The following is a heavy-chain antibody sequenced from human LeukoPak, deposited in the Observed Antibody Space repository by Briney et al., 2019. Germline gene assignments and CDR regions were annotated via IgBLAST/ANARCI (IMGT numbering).Heavy chain of an antibody. CDR2: IYYSGST. CDR3: ARGGLGGITAYSNYLFDY. V-gene: IGHV4-59*08. CDR1: GGSISNYY. J-gene: IGHJ4*02. Sequence: PSETLSLTCTVSGGSISNYYWSWIRQPPGEGLEWIGYIYYSGSTNYNPSLKSRVTISIDTSKNQFSLNLTSVTAADTAVYYCARGGLGGITAYSNYLFDYWGQGTPVTVSS. D-gene: IGHD4-11*01.